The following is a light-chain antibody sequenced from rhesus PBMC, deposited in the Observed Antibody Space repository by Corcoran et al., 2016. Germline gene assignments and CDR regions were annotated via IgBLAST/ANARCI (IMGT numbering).Light chain of an antibody. V-gene: IGKV1-22*01. J-gene: IGKJ2*01. CDR2: KAS. CDR3: QQYSSSPYS. Sequence: DIQMTQSPSSLSASVGDTVTITCRASQSINNWLAWYQQKPGKAPNLLIYKASTLQSGVPSRFKGFGSGTDFTLTICSLQSEDFATYYCQQYSSSPYSFGQGTKVEIK. CDR1: QSINNW.